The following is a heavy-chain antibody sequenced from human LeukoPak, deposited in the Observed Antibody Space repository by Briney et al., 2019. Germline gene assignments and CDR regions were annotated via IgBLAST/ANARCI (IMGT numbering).Heavy chain of an antibody. CDR1: GFTVSSNY. CDR3: ARGRPGHYYDY. J-gene: IGHJ4*02. D-gene: IGHD1-14*01. V-gene: IGHV3-53*01. Sequence: PGGSLRLSCAASGFTVSSNYMSWVRQAPGKGLEWVSVIYSGGYTYYADSVKGPFTISRDISQNTVYLQMNSLRAEDTAVYYCARGRPGHYYDYWGQGTLVTVSS. CDR2: IYSGGYT.